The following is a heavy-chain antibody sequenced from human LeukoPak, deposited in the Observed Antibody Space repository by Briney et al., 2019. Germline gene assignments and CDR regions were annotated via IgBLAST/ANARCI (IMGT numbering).Heavy chain of an antibody. J-gene: IGHJ5*02. CDR2: MNPNSGNT. CDR3: ARSPTLYRLRIPHNWFDP. CDR1: GYTFTSYD. Sequence: GASVKVSCKASGYTFTSYDINWVRQATGQGLEWMGWMNPNSGNTGYAQKFQGRVTMTRNTSISTAYMELSSLRSEDTAVYYCARSPTLYRLRIPHNWFDPWGQGTLVTVSS. D-gene: IGHD2-8*01. V-gene: IGHV1-8*01.